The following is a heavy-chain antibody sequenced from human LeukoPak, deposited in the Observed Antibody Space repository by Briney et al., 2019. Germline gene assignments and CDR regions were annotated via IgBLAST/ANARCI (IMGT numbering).Heavy chain of an antibody. CDR2: ISGDGGST. CDR1: GFTFDDSA. CDR3: AKDIGEQWFFDY. V-gene: IGHV3-43*02. D-gene: IGHD3-10*01. J-gene: IGHJ4*02. Sequence: PGGSLRLPCATSGFTFDDSAMHWVRQAPGKGLEWVSLISGDGGSTYYADSVKGRFTISRDNSKNSLYLQMNSLRTEDTALYYCAKDIGEQWFFDYWGQGTLVTVSS.